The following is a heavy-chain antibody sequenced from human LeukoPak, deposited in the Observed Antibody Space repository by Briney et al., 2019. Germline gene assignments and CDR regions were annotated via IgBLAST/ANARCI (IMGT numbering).Heavy chain of an antibody. CDR1: GGSISSSSYY. J-gene: IGHJ6*02. D-gene: IGHD4-23*01. V-gene: IGHV4-39*07. CDR3: ASSSGNSGNYYYYGMDV. Sequence: SSETLSLTCTVSGGSISSSSYYWGWIRQPPGKGLEWIGSIYYSGSTYYNPSLKSRVTISVDTSKNQFSLKLSSVTAADTAVYYCASSSGNSGNYYYYGMDVWGQGTTVTVSS. CDR2: IYYSGST.